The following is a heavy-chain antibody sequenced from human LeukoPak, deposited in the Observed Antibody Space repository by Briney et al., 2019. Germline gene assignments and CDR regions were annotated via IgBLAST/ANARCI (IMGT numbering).Heavy chain of an antibody. V-gene: IGHV1-58*02. J-gene: IGHJ6*03. D-gene: IGHD1-1*01. CDR1: GFTFTSPA. CDR3: AVLAGTTAPYYYYYMDV. Sequence: SVKVSCKTSGFTFTSPAMQWVRQARGQRLEWIGWIVVGSGDTNYAQKFQERVTITRDMSTSTVYMELSSLRSEDTAVYYCAVLAGTTAPYYYYYMDVWGKGTTVTVSS. CDR2: IVVGSGDT.